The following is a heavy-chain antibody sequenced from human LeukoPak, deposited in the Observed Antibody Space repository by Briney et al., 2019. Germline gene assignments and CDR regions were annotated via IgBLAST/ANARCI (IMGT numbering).Heavy chain of an antibody. D-gene: IGHD3-10*02. J-gene: IGHJ6*04. CDR1: GFIFGDYA. CDR2: ISSSGSTI. Sequence: GGSLRLSCTGSGFIFGDYAMNWVRQASGKGLEWVSYISSSGSTIYYADSVKGRFTISRDNAKNSLYLQMNSLRAEDTAVYYCAELGITMIGGVWGKGTTVTISS. V-gene: IGHV3-48*03. CDR3: AELGITMIGGV.